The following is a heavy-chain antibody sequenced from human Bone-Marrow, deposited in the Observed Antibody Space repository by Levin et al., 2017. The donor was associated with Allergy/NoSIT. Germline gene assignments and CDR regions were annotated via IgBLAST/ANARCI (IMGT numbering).Heavy chain of an antibody. J-gene: IGHJ4*02. CDR2: ISWNGDST. Sequence: PGGSLRLSCSASGFTFSTYLMHWVRQAPGKGLEYVSSISWNGDSTYYADSVKGRFTISRDNSKNTLFLQMSSLRAEDAAVYYCVKDLSDSWAFDYWGQGTLVTVSS. D-gene: IGHD6-13*01. V-gene: IGHV3-64D*06. CDR1: GFTFSTYL. CDR3: VKDLSDSWAFDY.